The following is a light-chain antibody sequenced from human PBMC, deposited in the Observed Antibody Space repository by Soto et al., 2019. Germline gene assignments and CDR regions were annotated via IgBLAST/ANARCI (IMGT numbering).Light chain of an antibody. CDR2: GNR. J-gene: IGLJ3*02. V-gene: IGLV1-40*01. Sequence: QLVLTQPPSVSGAPGQRVTISCTGNNSNLGAGYDVHWYQQLPGAAPKLVVFGNRNRPSGVPERFSGSKSGTSASLAITGLQAEDEADYYCQAYDYSLTASVFGGGTQLTVL. CDR1: NSNLGAGYD. CDR3: QAYDYSLTASV.